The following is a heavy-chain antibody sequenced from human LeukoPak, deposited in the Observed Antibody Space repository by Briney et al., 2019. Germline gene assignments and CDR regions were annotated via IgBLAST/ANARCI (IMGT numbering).Heavy chain of an antibody. CDR2: IIPIFGIA. CDR3: AREDCSSTSCYTGWFDP. Sequence: ASVKVSCKASGGTFSSYAISRVRQAPGQGLEWMGRIIPIFGIANYAQKFQGRVTITADKSTSTAYMELSSLRSEDTAVYYCAREDCSSTSCYTGWFDPWGQGTLVTVSS. CDR1: GGTFSSYA. J-gene: IGHJ5*02. D-gene: IGHD2-2*02. V-gene: IGHV1-69*04.